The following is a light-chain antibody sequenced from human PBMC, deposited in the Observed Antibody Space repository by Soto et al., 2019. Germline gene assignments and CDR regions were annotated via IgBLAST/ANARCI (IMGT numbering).Light chain of an antibody. CDR3: SSYAGSNNRV. CDR1: SSDVGGYNY. Sequence: QSVLTQPPSASGSPGQSVTISCTGTSSDVGGYNYVSWYQQHPGKAPKLMIYEVSKRPSGVPDRFSGSKSGNTASLTVSGPQAEDEADYYCSSYAGSNNRVLGGGTKLTVL. V-gene: IGLV2-8*01. CDR2: EVS. J-gene: IGLJ3*02.